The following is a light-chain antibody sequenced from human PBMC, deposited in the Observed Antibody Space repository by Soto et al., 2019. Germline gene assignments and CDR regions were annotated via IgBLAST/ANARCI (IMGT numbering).Light chain of an antibody. Sequence: QSVLTQPPSASGTPGQRVTISCSGSSSNIGSNHVYWYQQFPGMAPKLLMYRSDQRPTGVPDRFSGSRSGTSASLAISGLRSDDEADYYCSARDDFLSGVVFGRGTKLTVL. J-gene: IGLJ2*01. CDR2: RSD. CDR3: SARDDFLSGVV. V-gene: IGLV1-47*01. CDR1: SSNIGSNH.